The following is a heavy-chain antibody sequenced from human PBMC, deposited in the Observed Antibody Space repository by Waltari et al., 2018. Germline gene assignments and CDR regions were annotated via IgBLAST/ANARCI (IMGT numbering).Heavy chain of an antibody. Sequence: QVKLVQSGAEVKKPGASVKVSCKVSGYTLTELPMHCVRQAPGKGLEWRGGFDPEEGKTIYAQKVKGGVTMTKETSTETACRKLSSLESEDKAVYYYAADERRGDGAAGTFGHAVADYWGQGTQVNVAS. D-gene: IGHD6-13*01. CDR3: AADERRGDGAAGTFGHAVADY. V-gene: IGHV1-24*01. CDR2: FDPEEGKT. J-gene: IGHJ4*02. CDR1: GYTLTELP.